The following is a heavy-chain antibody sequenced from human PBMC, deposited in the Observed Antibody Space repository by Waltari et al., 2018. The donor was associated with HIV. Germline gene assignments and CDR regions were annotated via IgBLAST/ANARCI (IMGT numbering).Heavy chain of an antibody. J-gene: IGHJ4*02. V-gene: IGHV4-59*01. Sequence: QVQLQESRPGLVKPSETLSLTCTVSGGSISSYYWSWIRQPPGKGLEWIGYIYYSGSTNYNPSLKSRVTISVDTSKNQFSLKLSSVTAADTAVYYCARGSDYDFWSSVNFDYWGQGTLVTVSS. CDR3: ARGSDYDFWSSVNFDY. CDR1: GGSISSYY. CDR2: IYYSGST. D-gene: IGHD3-3*01.